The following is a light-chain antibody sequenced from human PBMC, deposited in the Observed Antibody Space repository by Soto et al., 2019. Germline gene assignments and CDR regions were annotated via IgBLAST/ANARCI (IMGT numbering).Light chain of an antibody. V-gene: IGKV1-27*01. CDR2: AAS. J-gene: IGKJ1*01. CDR1: QDIKKF. CDR3: QTYARAPAA. Sequence: DIQVTQSPSSLSASPGDRITITYRASQDIKKFLAWYQQKPGKVPHLLIYAASTLRPGVPSRFSGNASGTDFTLTIASLQTEDVATYYCQTYARAPAAFGQGTKVDVK.